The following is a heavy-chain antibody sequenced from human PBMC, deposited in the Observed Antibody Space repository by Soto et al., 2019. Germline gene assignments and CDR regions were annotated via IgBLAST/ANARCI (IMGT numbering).Heavy chain of an antibody. J-gene: IGHJ5*02. D-gene: IGHD5-12*01. CDR1: GYTFTSYC. Sequence: ASAKVSCKASGYTFTSYCISWVRQSPGQGLEWMGWISAYNGNTNYAQKLQGRVTMTTDTSTSTAYMELRSLRSDDTAVYYCARYSGYDFGNTFDPWGQGTLVTVSS. CDR2: ISAYNGNT. CDR3: ARYSGYDFGNTFDP. V-gene: IGHV1-18*01.